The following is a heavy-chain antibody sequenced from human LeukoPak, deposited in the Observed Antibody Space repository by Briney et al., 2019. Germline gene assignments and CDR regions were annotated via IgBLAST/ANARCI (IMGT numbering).Heavy chain of an antibody. CDR2: ISSSGSTM. Sequence: PGGSLRLSCAASGFTFGDYYMGWVRQAPGKGLEWVSYISSSGSTMLYPDSVKGRFTISRDNAKKSLYLQLNSLRAEDTAVYYCAKDLGVAVWGQGTLVTVSS. D-gene: IGHD2-8*01. CDR1: GFTFGDYY. CDR3: AKDLGVAV. J-gene: IGHJ4*02. V-gene: IGHV3-11*01.